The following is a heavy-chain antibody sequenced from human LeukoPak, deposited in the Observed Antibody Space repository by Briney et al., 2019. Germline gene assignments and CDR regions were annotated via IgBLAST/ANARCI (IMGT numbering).Heavy chain of an antibody. D-gene: IGHD2-21*02. CDR1: GYTFTSYY. CDR3: ARDLAARTYCGGDCYSGISNH. V-gene: IGHV1-46*01. CDR2: INPSGGST. J-gene: IGHJ5*02. Sequence: ASVKVSCKASGYTFTSYYMHWVRQAPGQGLEWMGIINPSGGSTSYAQKFQGRVTMTRVTSTSTVYMELSSLRSEDTAVYYCARDLAARTYCGGDCYSGISNHWGQGTLVTVSS.